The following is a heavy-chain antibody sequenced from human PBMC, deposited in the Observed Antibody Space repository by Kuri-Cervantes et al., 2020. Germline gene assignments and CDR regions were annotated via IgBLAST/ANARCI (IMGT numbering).Heavy chain of an antibody. D-gene: IGHD3-3*01. Sequence: GESLKISCADSGFTFNSYAMGWVRQAPGKGLEWVSGISDSGGDTYYADSVKGRFTISRDNSKNTLYLQMNSLRAEDTAVYYCASRRFRFLEWLFDYWGQGTLVTVSS. CDR2: ISDSGGDT. V-gene: IGHV3-23*01. J-gene: IGHJ4*02. CDR1: GFTFNSYA. CDR3: ASRRFRFLEWLFDY.